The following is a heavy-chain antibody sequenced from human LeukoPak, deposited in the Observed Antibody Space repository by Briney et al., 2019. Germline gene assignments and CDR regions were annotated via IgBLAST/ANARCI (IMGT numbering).Heavy chain of an antibody. V-gene: IGHV1-46*01. CDR2: INPSGGST. CDR1: GYTFTSYY. Sequence: ASVKVSCKASGYTFTSYYMHWVRQAPGQGLEWMGIINPSGGSTSYAQKFQGRVTMTRDTSTSTVYMELSSLRSEDTAVYYCARDAYYYGSGTPQGGFDYWGQGTLVTVSS. J-gene: IGHJ4*02. D-gene: IGHD3-10*01. CDR3: ARDAYYYGSGTPQGGFDY.